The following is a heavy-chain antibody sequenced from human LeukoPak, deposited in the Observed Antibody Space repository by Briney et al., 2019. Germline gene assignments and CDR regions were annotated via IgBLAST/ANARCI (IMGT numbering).Heavy chain of an antibody. CDR3: AKDGGHYYDSSGYPTYFDY. J-gene: IGHJ4*02. CDR2: ISYDGSNK. V-gene: IGHV3-30*18. CDR1: GFTFSSYG. Sequence: PGGSLRLSCAASGFTFSSYGMHWVRQAPGKGLEWVAVISYDGSNKYYADSVKGRFTISRDNSKNTLYLQMNSLRAEDTAVYYCAKDGGHYYDSSGYPTYFDYWGQGTLVTVSS. D-gene: IGHD3-22*01.